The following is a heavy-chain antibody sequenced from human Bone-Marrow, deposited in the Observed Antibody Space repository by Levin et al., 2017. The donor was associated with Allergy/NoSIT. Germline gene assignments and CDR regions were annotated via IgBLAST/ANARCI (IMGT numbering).Heavy chain of an antibody. CDR3: AREVTMVRGVEMFDY. CDR1: GFTFSSYA. V-gene: IGHV3-23*01. Sequence: GESLKISCAASGFTFSSYAISWVRQAPGKGLEWVSAVIGSGKSTYYADSVKGRFTISRDNSKNTVYLQMNSLRGEDTAVYYCAREVTMVRGVEMFDYWGQGSLVTVSS. D-gene: IGHD3-10*01. CDR2: VIGSGKST. J-gene: IGHJ4*02.